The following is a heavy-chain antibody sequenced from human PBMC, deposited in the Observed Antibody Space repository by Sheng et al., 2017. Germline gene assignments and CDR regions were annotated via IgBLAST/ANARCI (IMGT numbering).Heavy chain of an antibody. CDR1: GFTFSSYG. CDR3: ARDAYNWNYVGYFDY. D-gene: IGHD1-7*01. CDR2: IWYDGSNK. V-gene: IGHV3-33*01. J-gene: IGHJ4*02. Sequence: QVQLVESGGGVVQPGRSLRLSCAASGFTFSSYGMHWVRQAPGKGLEWVAVIWYDGSNKYYADSVKDRFTISRDNSKNTLYLQMNSLRAEDTAVYYCARDAYNWNYVGYFDYWGQGTLVTVSS.